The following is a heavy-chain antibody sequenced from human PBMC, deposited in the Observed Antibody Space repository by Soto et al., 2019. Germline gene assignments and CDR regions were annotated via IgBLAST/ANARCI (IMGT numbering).Heavy chain of an antibody. J-gene: IGHJ6*02. CDR2: IYYSGST. CDR1: GGSVSSGSYY. V-gene: IGHV4-61*01. Sequence: QVQLPESGPGLVKPSETLSLTCTVSGGSVSSGSYYWSWIRQPPGKGLEWIGYIYYSGSTNYNPSLKSRVTISVDTSKTQFSLKLSSVTAADTAVYYCARVSLPYYYYGMDVWGQGTTVTVSS. CDR3: ARVSLPYYYYGMDV. D-gene: IGHD2-15*01.